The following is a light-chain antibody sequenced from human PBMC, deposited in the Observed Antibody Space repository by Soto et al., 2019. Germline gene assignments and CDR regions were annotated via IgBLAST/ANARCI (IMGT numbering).Light chain of an antibody. Sequence: DIQMTQSPSSLSASVGDRVTITCRASQAIRNDLGWYQQKPAKAPKRLIYAASSLQSGVPSRISGSGSGTDFTLTISSLQPEDFATYYCQQANSFPITFGQGTRLEIK. V-gene: IGKV1-17*01. CDR1: QAIRND. J-gene: IGKJ5*01. CDR3: QQANSFPIT. CDR2: AAS.